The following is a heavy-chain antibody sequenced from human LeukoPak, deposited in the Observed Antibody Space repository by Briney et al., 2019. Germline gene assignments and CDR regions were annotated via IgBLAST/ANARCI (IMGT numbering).Heavy chain of an antibody. V-gene: IGHV3-53*01. J-gene: IGHJ4*02. CDR2: IYSGGST. CDR1: GFTVSSNY. CDR3: AREEYSSFSFDY. D-gene: IGHD6-6*01. Sequence: PGGSLRLSCAASGFTVSSNYMSWVRQAPGKGLEWVSVIYSGGSTYYADSVKGRFTISRDKSKNTLYLQMNSLRAEDTAVYYCAREEYSSFSFDYWGQGTLVTVSS.